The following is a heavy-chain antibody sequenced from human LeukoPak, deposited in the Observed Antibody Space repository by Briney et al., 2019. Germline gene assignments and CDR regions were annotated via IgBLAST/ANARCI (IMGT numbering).Heavy chain of an antibody. J-gene: IGHJ4*02. D-gene: IGHD4-23*01. CDR1: GFTSSSYG. CDR2: IRYDGSNK. V-gene: IGHV3-30*02. CDR3: AKGYGGNLGGLDY. Sequence: GGSLRLSCAASGFTSSSYGMHWVRQAPGKGLEWVAFIRYDGSNKYYADSVKGRFTISRDNSKNSLYLQMNSLRAEDTALYYCAKGYGGNLGGLDYWGQGTLVTVSS.